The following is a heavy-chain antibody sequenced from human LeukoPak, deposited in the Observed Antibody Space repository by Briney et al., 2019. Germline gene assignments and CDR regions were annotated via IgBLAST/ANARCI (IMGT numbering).Heavy chain of an antibody. CDR2: ISYDGSNK. V-gene: IGHV3-30-3*01. D-gene: IGHD2-21*02. CDR3: ARSDEGFYYFDY. Sequence: GGSLRLSCAASGFTFSGYAMHWVRQAPGKGLEWVAVISYDGSNKYYADSVKGRFTISRDNSKNTLYLQMNSLRAEDTAVYYCARSDEGFYYFDYWGQGTLVTVSS. J-gene: IGHJ4*02. CDR1: GFTFSGYA.